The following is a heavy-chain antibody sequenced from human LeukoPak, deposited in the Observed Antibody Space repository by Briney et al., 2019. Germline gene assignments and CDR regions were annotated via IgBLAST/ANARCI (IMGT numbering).Heavy chain of an antibody. Sequence: GGSLRLSCAASGFTFSTYRMNWVRQAPGKGLEWVSYFSSSSGTMYYADSVRGRFTISRDIAKNSLYLQMNSLRAEDTAVYYCATVGSSWFYDYWGQGTMVTVSS. V-gene: IGHV3-48*01. CDR3: ATVGSSWFYDY. CDR2: FSSSSGTM. J-gene: IGHJ4*02. CDR1: GFTFSTYR. D-gene: IGHD6-13*01.